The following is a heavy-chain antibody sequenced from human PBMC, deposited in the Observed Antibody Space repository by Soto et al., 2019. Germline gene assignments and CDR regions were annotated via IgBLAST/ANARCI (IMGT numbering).Heavy chain of an antibody. J-gene: IGHJ3*02. CDR2: ISWDGVST. CDR1: GFNFDDYT. CDR3: AKAAFDSSGYYPSSLFDI. Sequence: PGGSLRLSCAASGFNFDDYTMHWVRQAPGKGLEWISLISWDGVSTDYADSVKGRFTISRDNTKTALYLQMNSLRTEDTALYYCAKAAFDSSGYYPSSLFDIWGPG. D-gene: IGHD3-22*01. V-gene: IGHV3-43*01.